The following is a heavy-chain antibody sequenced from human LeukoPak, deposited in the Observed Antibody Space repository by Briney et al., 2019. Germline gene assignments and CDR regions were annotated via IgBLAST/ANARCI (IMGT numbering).Heavy chain of an antibody. CDR1: GYTFTSYG. CDR3: ARDGNVLRFLEWLSNSGYFDY. V-gene: IGHV1-18*01. J-gene: IGHJ4*02. CDR2: ISXXXGNT. D-gene: IGHD3-3*01. Sequence: ASVKVSCKASGYTFTSYGISWVRQAPGQGLEWMGWISXXXGNTNYAQKLQGRVTMTTDTSTSTAYMELRSLRSDDTAVYYCARDGNVLRFLEWLSNSGYFDYWGQGTLVTVSS.